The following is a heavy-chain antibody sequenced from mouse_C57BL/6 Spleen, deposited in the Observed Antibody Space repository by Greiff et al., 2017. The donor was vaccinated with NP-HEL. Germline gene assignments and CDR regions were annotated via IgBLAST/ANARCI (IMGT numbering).Heavy chain of an antibody. CDR2: IYPGSGST. J-gene: IGHJ2*01. V-gene: IGHV1-55*01. Sequence: VQLQQSGAELVKPGASVKMSCKASGYTFTSYWITWVKQRPGQGLEWIGDIYPGSGSTNYNEKFKSKATLTVDTSSSTAYMQLSSLTSEDSAVYYCAREGMASYYFDYWGQGTTLTVSS. D-gene: IGHD2-10*02. CDR3: AREGMASYYFDY. CDR1: GYTFTSYW.